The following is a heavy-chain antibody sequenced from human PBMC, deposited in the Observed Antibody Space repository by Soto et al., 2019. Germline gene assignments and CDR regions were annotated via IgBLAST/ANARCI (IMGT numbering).Heavy chain of an antibody. J-gene: IGHJ6*03. Sequence: GGSLRLSCAASGFTFNSYAMSWVRQAPGKGLEWVSAISGSGGSTYYADSVKGRFTISRDNSKNTLYLQMNSLRAEDTAVYYCAKWTWEQRVRDYYYYMDVWGKGTTVTVSS. CDR2: ISGSGGST. D-gene: IGHD6-6*01. CDR1: GFTFNSYA. CDR3: AKWTWEQRVRDYYYYMDV. V-gene: IGHV3-23*01.